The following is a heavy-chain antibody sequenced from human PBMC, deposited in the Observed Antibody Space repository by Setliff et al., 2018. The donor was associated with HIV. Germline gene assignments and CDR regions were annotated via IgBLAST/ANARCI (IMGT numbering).Heavy chain of an antibody. CDR2: MNPNSGNT. J-gene: IGHJ4*02. CDR1: GYTFSSYG. V-gene: IGHV1-8*02. Sequence: ASVKVSCKASGYTFSSYGISWVRQAPGQGLEWMGWMNPNSGNTGYAQKFQGRVTLTRDTSISTAYMELSSLRSEDTAVYYCARGPYYDSNGYHLSSDYWGQGTLVTVSS. CDR3: ARGPYYDSNGYHLSSDY. D-gene: IGHD3-22*01.